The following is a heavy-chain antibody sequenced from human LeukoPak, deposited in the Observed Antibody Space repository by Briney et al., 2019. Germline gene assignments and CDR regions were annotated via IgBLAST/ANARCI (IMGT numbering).Heavy chain of an antibody. V-gene: IGHV3-21*01. Sequence: GGSLRLSCAASGFTFSSYSMNWVRQAPGKGLEWVSSISSSSSYIYYADSVKGRFTISSDNAKNSLYLQMNSLRAEDTAVYYCARTVRGVIIGWFDPWGQGTLVTVSS. J-gene: IGHJ5*02. D-gene: IGHD3-10*01. CDR1: GFTFSSYS. CDR2: ISSSSSYI. CDR3: ARTVRGVIIGWFDP.